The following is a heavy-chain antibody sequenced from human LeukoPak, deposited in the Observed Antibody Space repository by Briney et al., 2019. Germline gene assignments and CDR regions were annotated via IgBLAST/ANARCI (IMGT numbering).Heavy chain of an antibody. CDR3: ARHVPSQGGGHFDY. V-gene: IGHV4-39*01. Sequence: SETLSLTCSVSGGSISSSSYYWGWIRQPPGKGLEWIGSIYYSGSTYYNPSLKSRVTISVDTSKNQFSLKLSSVTAADTAVYYCARHVPSQGGGHFDYWGQGTLVTVSS. CDR2: IYYSGST. CDR1: GGSISSSSYY. D-gene: IGHD3-16*01. J-gene: IGHJ4*02.